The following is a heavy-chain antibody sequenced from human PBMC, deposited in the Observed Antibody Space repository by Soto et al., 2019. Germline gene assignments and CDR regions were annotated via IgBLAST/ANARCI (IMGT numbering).Heavy chain of an antibody. J-gene: IGHJ6*02. CDR1: GDTFSSYS. CDR2: IIPIFGTA. CDR3: ARRPRSDYYYGMDV. Sequence: SVNGSWKTSGDTFSSYSISWGRQAPGQGLEWMGGIIPIFGTANYAQKFQGRVTITADESTSTAYMELSSLRSEDTAVYYCARRPRSDYYYGMDVWGQGTTVTVSS. V-gene: IGHV1-69*01.